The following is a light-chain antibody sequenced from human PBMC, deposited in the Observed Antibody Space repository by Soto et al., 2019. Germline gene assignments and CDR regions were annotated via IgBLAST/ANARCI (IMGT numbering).Light chain of an antibody. J-gene: IGKJ1*01. CDR2: EAS. CDR3: QQYNSYLWT. V-gene: IGKV1-5*03. CDR1: QTFGRW. Sequence: DIQMTQSPSTLSASVGDRVTITCRASQTFGRWLAWFQQKPGKAPKLLIYEASNLQSGVPSRFSGSGSGTKFTLTISSLHPDDFATYYCQQYNSYLWTFGQGTKVDIK.